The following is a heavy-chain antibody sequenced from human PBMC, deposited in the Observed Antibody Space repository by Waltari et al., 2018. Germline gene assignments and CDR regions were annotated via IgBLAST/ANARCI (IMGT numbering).Heavy chain of an antibody. CDR1: GGSISSYY. J-gene: IGHJ4*02. V-gene: IGHV4-59*01. D-gene: IGHD2-2*01. CDR2: IYYSGST. Sequence: QVQLQESGPGLVKPSETLSLPCTVSGGSISSYYWSWNRQPPGKGLEWIGYIYYSGSTNYNPSLKSRVTISVDTSKNQFSLKLSSVTAADTAVYYCARARSFCSSTSCSLFDYWGQGTLVTVSS. CDR3: ARARSFCSSTSCSLFDY.